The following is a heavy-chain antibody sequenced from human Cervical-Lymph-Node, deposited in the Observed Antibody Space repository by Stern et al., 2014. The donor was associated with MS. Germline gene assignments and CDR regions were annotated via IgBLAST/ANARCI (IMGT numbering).Heavy chain of an antibody. J-gene: IGHJ4*02. D-gene: IGHD5-12*01. Sequence: EVQLVQSGAEVRKPGESLKISCKTSGYSFTNYWIAWVRQMPGKGLEMMGVIYPGDSDTKYTPSIQGRVTISADKSITTAYLHWDSLEASDTAMYYCARGSGYSTYWGQGTLVTVSS. CDR3: ARGSGYSTY. CDR1: GYSFTNYW. CDR2: IYPGDSDT. V-gene: IGHV5-51*01.